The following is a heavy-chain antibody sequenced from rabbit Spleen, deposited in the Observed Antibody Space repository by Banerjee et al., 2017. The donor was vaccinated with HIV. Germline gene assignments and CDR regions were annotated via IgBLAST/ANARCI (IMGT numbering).Heavy chain of an antibody. J-gene: IGHJ3*01. CDR3: ARGDAGGAGSWYIIRLDL. V-gene: IGHV1S45*01. D-gene: IGHD4-2*01. CDR1: GFSFSRGYW. Sequence: QQQLVESGGGLVQPEGSLTLTCTASGFSFSRGYWICWVRQAPGKGLEWIACVYGNSGSSTLYASWATGRFTISRTSSTTVTLQMTSLTAADTATYSCARGDAGGAGSWYIIRLDLWGQGTLVTVS. CDR2: VYGNSGSST.